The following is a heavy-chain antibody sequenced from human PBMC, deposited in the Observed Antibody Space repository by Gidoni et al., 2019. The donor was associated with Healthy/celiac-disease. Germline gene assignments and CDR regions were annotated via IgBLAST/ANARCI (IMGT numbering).Heavy chain of an antibody. D-gene: IGHD6-13*01. Sequence: ESGPGLVKPSETLSPTCTVSGGSISSYYWSWIRQPAGKGLEWSVLIYTSGSTNYNPSPKRRVTLAVDTSKNQFSLKMSSVPAADTAVDYWARDPGPYSSSCQPFDYWGQGTLVTVAS. V-gene: IGHV4-4*07. J-gene: IGHJ4*02. CDR2: IYTSGST. CDR3: ARDPGPYSSSCQPFDY. CDR1: GGSISSYY.